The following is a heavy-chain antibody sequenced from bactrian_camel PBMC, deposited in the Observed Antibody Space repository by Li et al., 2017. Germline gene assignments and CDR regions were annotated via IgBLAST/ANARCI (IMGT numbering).Heavy chain of an antibody. V-gene: IGHV3S9*01. D-gene: IGHD4*01. CDR2: IDSDGSVT. Sequence: HVQLVESGGGLVHPGGSLRLSCAASGFMFSSYALSWARQAPGKALEWVSSIDSDGSVTYYRDSVKGRFTISRDNAKNTVYLQMNSPKSEDTALYYCATAAPYYSNGHYFLTWGQGTQVTVS. J-gene: IGHJ4*01. CDR3: ATAAPYYSNGHYFLT. CDR1: GFMFSSYA.